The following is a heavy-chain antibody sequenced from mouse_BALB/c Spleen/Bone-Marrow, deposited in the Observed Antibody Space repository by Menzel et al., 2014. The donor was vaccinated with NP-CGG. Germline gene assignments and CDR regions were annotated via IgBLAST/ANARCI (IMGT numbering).Heavy chain of an antibody. J-gene: IGHJ4*01. D-gene: IGHD3-2*01. V-gene: IGHV5-4*02. CDR1: GFTFSDYY. Sequence: EVKLVESGGGLVKPGGSLKLSCAASGFTFSDYYMYWVRQTPEKRLEWVATISDGGSYTYYPDSVEGRFTISRDNAKNNLYLQMSSLKSEDTGMYYCARGGQLGAMDYWGQGTSVTVSS. CDR3: ARGGQLGAMDY. CDR2: ISDGGSYT.